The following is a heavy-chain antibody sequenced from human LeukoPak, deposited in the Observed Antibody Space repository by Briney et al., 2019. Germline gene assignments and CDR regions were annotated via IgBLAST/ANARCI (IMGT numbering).Heavy chain of an antibody. D-gene: IGHD6-19*01. Sequence: PGGSLRLSCAASGFTLSNAWMSWVRQAPGKGLEWVGRIKSKTDGGTTDYAAPVKGRFTISRDDSKNTLYLQMNSLKTEDTAVYYCTTRVAVAGKTDYWGQGTLVTVSS. CDR1: GFTLSNAW. CDR3: TTRVAVAGKTDY. CDR2: IKSKTDGGTT. V-gene: IGHV3-15*01. J-gene: IGHJ4*02.